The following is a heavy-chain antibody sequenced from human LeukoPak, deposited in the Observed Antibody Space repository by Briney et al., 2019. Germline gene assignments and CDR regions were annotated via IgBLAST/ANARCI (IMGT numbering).Heavy chain of an antibody. D-gene: IGHD1-14*01. J-gene: IGHJ4*02. V-gene: IGHV3-7*01. CDR1: GFTFSGHR. CDR2: INQGGSDK. CDR3: TRDRSRAEDD. Sequence: GGSLRLSCAASGFTFSGHRMSWVRQAAGKGLEWVANINQGGSDKYYVDSVKGRFTISRDNANNLLYLQMNSLRGEDTAVYYCTRDRSRAEDDWGQGTLVTVSS.